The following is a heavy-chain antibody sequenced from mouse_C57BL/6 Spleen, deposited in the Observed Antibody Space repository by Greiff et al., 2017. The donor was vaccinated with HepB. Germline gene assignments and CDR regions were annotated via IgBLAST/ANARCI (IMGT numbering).Heavy chain of an antibody. D-gene: IGHD2-1*01. CDR3: ARWELRNWYFDV. CDR2: INPNNGGT. V-gene: IGHV1-26*01. Sequence: VQLQQSGPELVKPGASVKISCKASGYTFTDYYMNWVKQSHGKSLEWIGDINPNNGGTSYNQKFKGKATLTVDKSSSTAYMELRSLTSEDSAIYDCARWELRNWYFDVWGTGTTVTVSS. CDR1: GYTFTDYY. J-gene: IGHJ1*03.